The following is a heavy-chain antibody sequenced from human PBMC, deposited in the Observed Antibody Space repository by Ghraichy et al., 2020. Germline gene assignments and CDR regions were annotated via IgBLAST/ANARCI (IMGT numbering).Heavy chain of an antibody. J-gene: IGHJ4*02. CDR1: GFIFSNYW. CDR3: VRVYGSGGSVGY. CDR2: IKQDGSEK. V-gene: IGHV3-7*03. Sequence: GGSLRLSCAASGFIFSNYWMSWVRQAPGKGLEWVANIKQDGSEKYYVDSVKGRFTISRDNAKNSMYLQMNSLRAEDTAVYYCVRVYGSGGSVGYWGQGTLVTVSS. D-gene: IGHD2-15*01.